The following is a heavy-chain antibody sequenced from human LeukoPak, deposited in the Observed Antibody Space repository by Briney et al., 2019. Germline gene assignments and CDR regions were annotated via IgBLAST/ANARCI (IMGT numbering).Heavy chain of an antibody. CDR3: ARDRDGGFAFDI. Sequence: PGGSLRLSCAASGFSFSNYVMHWVRQAPGKGLEYVSAIMPNGETRGYANSMKGRFTISRDNSKNTLYLQMGGLRAEDMAIYYCARDRDGGFAFDIWGQGTLVTVSS. V-gene: IGHV3-64*01. J-gene: IGHJ3*02. CDR2: IMPNGETR. CDR1: GFSFSNYV. D-gene: IGHD2-15*01.